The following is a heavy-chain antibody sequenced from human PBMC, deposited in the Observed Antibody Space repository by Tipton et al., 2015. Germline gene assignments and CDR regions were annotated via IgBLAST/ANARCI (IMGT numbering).Heavy chain of an antibody. CDR2: IYYSGST. V-gene: IGHV4-59*07. CDR1: GGSFSGYY. Sequence: TLSLTCAVYGGSFSGYYWSWIRQPPGKGLEWIGYIYYSGSTKYSPSLKSRVTISVDSSKTQLSLKLRSVTAADTAVYYCARFRFDYFDYWGHGTLVTVSS. D-gene: IGHD3-3*01. CDR3: ARFRFDYFDY. J-gene: IGHJ4*01.